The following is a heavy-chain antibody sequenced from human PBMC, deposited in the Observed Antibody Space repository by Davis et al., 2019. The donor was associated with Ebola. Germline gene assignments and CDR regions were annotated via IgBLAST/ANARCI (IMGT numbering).Heavy chain of an antibody. CDR3: ARSYCSSTSCYTGGDYYYYYGMDV. CDR1: GYSFTSYW. CDR2: IYPGDSDT. Sequence: GESLKISCKGSGYSFTSYWIGWVRQMPGKGLEWMGIIYPGDSDTRYSPSFQGQVTISADKSISTAYLQWSSLKASDTAMYYCARSYCSSTSCYTGGDYYYYYGMDVWGQGTTVTVSS. J-gene: IGHJ6*02. V-gene: IGHV5-51*01. D-gene: IGHD2-2*02.